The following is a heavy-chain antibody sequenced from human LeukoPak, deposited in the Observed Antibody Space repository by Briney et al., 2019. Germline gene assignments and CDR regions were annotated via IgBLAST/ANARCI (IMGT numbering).Heavy chain of an antibody. V-gene: IGHV3-33*01. CDR3: ARDLTGYYVRALDY. D-gene: IGHD3-9*01. CDR2: IWYDGSNE. Sequence: GGSLRLSCAASGFTFSHYGMHWVRQAPGKGLEWVAVIWYDGSNEYYADSVKGQFTISRDNSKNTLYLQMNSLRAEDTAVYYCARDLTGYYVRALDYRGQGTLVTVSS. CDR1: GFTFSHYG. J-gene: IGHJ4*02.